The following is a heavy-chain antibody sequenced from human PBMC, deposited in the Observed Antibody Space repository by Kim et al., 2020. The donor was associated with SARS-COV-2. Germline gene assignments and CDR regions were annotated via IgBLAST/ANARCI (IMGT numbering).Heavy chain of an antibody. J-gene: IGHJ4*02. D-gene: IGHD6-13*01. CDR2: ISSSSSYI. Sequence: GGSLRLSCAASGFTFSSYSMNWVRQAPGKGLEWVSSISSSSSYIYYADSVKGRFTISRDNAKNSLYLQMNSLRAEDTAVYYCARVPRQGPHSSSWYLVYFDYWGQGTLVTVSS. CDR1: GFTFSSYS. V-gene: IGHV3-21*01. CDR3: ARVPRQGPHSSSWYLVYFDY.